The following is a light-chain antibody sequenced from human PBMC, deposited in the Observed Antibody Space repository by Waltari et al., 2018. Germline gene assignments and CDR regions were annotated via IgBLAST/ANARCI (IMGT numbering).Light chain of an antibody. CDR2: DAS. J-gene: IGKJ2*01. V-gene: IGKV3-11*01. CDR3: HQRSTWPPGT. Sequence: ILLTHSTATLSLSPAQGATLHCRSSASVGSDLAWYQQKPSQAPRLLIYDASNSATDIPARFSGSGSGTDFTLTISSLEVEDFAVYVCHQRSTWPPGTFGQGTKLEIK. CDR1: ASVGSD.